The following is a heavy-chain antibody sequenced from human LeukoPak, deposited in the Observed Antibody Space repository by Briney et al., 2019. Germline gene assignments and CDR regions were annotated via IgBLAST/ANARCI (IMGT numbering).Heavy chain of an antibody. D-gene: IGHD5-24*01. Sequence: SETLSLTCTVSGGSISSSSYYWGWIRQPPGKGLEWIGSFYYSGSTYYNPSLKSRVTISVDTSESRFSLKLGSVTAADTAVYYCARHRHDGYTSGPPGYWGQGTLVTVSS. CDR2: FYYSGST. CDR3: ARHRHDGYTSGPPGY. V-gene: IGHV4-39*01. J-gene: IGHJ4*02. CDR1: GGSISSSSYY.